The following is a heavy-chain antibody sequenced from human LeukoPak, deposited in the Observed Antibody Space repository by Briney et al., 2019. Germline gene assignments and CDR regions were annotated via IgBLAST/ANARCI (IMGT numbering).Heavy chain of an antibody. CDR1: GGSISSYY. CDR3: ARSRLDTRWFDR. D-gene: IGHD3-3*01. Sequence: PSETLSLTCTVSGGSISSYYWSWIRQPAGKGLGWIGYIYYSGSTNYNPSLKSRVTISVDTSKNQFSLKLSSVPAADTAVYYCARSRLDTRWFDRWGQGTLVTVSS. V-gene: IGHV4-59*01. CDR2: IYYSGST. J-gene: IGHJ5*02.